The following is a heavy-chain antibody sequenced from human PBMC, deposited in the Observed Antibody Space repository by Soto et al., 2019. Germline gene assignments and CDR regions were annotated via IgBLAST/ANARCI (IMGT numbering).Heavy chain of an antibody. J-gene: IGHJ4*02. Sequence: PSWSMKLSCGACRVTVNSSVMSWVRQAPGKGLEWVSAISGSGGSTYYADSVKGRFTISRDNSKNTLYLQMNSLRAEDTAVYYCAKSIGYYIFDYWGQGTLVTVSS. CDR2: ISGSGGST. D-gene: IGHD1-26*01. CDR3: AKSIGYYIFDY. CDR1: RVTVNSSV. V-gene: IGHV3-23*01.